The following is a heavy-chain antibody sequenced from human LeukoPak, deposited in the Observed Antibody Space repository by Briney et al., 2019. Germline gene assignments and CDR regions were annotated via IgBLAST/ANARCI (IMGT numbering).Heavy chain of an antibody. V-gene: IGHV1-2*02. CDR1: GYTLTDYY. CDR2: IIPHSGGT. CDR3: STEDKYCTTPNCGAY. Sequence: ASVNVSCKASGYTLTDYYIHWVRQAPGQDLEWMGFIIPHSGGTTYEQRFQGRVTMTRDMSIGTFYMELSSLRSDDTAVYYCSTEDKYCTTPNCGAYWGQGTLVTVSS. J-gene: IGHJ4*02. D-gene: IGHD2-15*01.